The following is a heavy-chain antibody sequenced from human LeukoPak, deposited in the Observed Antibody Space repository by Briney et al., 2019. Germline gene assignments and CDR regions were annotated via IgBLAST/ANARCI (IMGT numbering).Heavy chain of an antibody. CDR1: GFTFSSYA. Sequence: GGSLRLSCAASGFTFSSYAMSWVRQAPGKGLEWVSAISGSGGSTYYADSVKGRFTISRDNSKNTLYLQMNSLRAEDTAVYYCAKDRGSSIAAGDWFDPWGQGTLVTVSS. V-gene: IGHV3-23*01. CDR2: ISGSGGST. D-gene: IGHD6-6*01. CDR3: AKDRGSSIAAGDWFDP. J-gene: IGHJ5*02.